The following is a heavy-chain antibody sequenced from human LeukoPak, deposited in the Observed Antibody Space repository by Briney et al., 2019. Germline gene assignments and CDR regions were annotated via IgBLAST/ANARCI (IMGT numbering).Heavy chain of an antibody. J-gene: IGHJ5*02. CDR3: ARHVNYITMVRGVIFDVGWFDP. V-gene: IGHV5-51*01. CDR1: GYSFANFW. Sequence: HGESLKISCKGSGYSFANFWIGWVRQMPGKGLEWMGIIYPGDSDTRYGPSFQGQVTISADKSISTAYLQWSSLKASDTAMYYCARHVNYITMVRGVIFDVGWFDPWGQGTLVTVSS. CDR2: IYPGDSDT. D-gene: IGHD3-10*01.